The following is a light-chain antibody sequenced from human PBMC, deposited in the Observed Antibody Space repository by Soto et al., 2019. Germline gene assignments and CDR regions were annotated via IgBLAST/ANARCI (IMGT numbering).Light chain of an antibody. V-gene: IGKV3-15*01. CDR2: GAS. CDR1: QSFTSN. CDR3: QQYNNWPRP. J-gene: IGKJ5*01. Sequence: EIAMTQFPTTLSVSPGERATLSFRASQSFTSNLAWYQHKPGQAPRLLIYGASTRATDAPDRFSGSGSGTEFTLTISNLQSEDLAVYYCQQYNNWPRPFGQGTRLEI.